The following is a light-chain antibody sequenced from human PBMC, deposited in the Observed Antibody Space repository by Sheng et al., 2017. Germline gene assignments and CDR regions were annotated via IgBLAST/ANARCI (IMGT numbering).Light chain of an antibody. J-gene: IGLJ1*01. CDR1: KLSDKY. CDR2: QDK. Sequence: SYELTQPPSVSLSPGQTASITCSGDKLSDKYVCWYQQKPGQSPVLVIYQDKKRPSGVPDRFSGSKSGTSASLAISGLRSEDEADYYCAGWDAGLSGYVFGAGTKVTVL. V-gene: IGLV3-1*01. CDR3: AGWDAGLSGYV.